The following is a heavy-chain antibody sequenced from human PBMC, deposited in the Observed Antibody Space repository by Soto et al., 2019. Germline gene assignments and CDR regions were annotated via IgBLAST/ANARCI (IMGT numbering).Heavy chain of an antibody. CDR3: ARGGSGTFLLDY. V-gene: IGHV3-74*01. D-gene: IGHD3-10*01. CDR1: GFTFSSHW. J-gene: IGHJ4*02. CDR2: INSDGSTT. Sequence: EVQLVESGGGLVQPGGSLSLSCAASGFTFSSHWLHWVRQAPGKGLVWVSRINSDGSTTNYADSVKGQFTISRDNAKNTVYLPVNSLRAEDTAVYYCARGGSGTFLLDYWGQGALVTVSS.